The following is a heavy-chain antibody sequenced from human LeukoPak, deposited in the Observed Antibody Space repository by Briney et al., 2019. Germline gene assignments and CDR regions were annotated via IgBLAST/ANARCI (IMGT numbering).Heavy chain of an antibody. D-gene: IGHD3-22*01. Sequence: SQTLSLTCTVSGSSISSGGYYWSWIRQHPGKGLEWIGYIYYSGSTYYNPSLKSRVTISVDTSKNQFSLKLSSVTAADTAVYYCARAGDSSGYYYSGAFDIWGQGTMVTVSS. CDR2: IYYSGST. CDR1: GSSISSGGYY. V-gene: IGHV4-31*03. J-gene: IGHJ3*02. CDR3: ARAGDSSGYYYSGAFDI.